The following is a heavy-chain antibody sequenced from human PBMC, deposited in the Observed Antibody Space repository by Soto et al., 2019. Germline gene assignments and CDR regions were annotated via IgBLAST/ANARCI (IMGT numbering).Heavy chain of an antibody. CDR1: GGTFSSYA. CDR2: IIPIFGTA. Sequence: SVKVSCKASGGTFSSYAISWVRQAPGQGLEWMGGIIPIFGTANHAQKFQGRVTITADESASTAYMELSSLRSEDTAVYYCARDSSSSSIPYYYYGMDVWGQGTTVTVSS. V-gene: IGHV1-69*13. J-gene: IGHJ6*02. CDR3: ARDSSSSSIPYYYYGMDV. D-gene: IGHD6-6*01.